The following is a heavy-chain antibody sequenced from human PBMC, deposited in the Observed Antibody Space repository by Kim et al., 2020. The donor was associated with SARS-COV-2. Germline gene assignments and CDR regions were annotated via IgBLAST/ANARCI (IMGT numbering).Heavy chain of an antibody. CDR2: IRSKAYGGTT. CDR1: GFTFGDYA. J-gene: IGHJ5*02. CDR3: TRLRIAAAGTDWFDP. D-gene: IGHD6-13*01. Sequence: GGSLRLSCTASGFTFGDYAMSWFRQAPGKGLEWVGFIRSKAYGGTTEYAASVKGRFTISRDDSKSIAYLQMNSLKTEDTAVYYCTRLRIAAAGTDWFDPWGQGTLVTVSS. V-gene: IGHV3-49*03.